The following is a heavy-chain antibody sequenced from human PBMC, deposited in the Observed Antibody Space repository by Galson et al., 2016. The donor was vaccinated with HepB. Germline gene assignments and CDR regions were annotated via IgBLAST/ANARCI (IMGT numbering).Heavy chain of an antibody. J-gene: IGHJ6*02. CDR3: ARVPRPLYESTGFYFYGMDV. CDR2: ISAYNGKT. V-gene: IGHV1-18*01. CDR1: GYTFNNYV. Sequence: SVKVSCKGSGYTFNNYVISWVRQAPGQGLEWVGWISAYNGKTNFPEKYLGRVTLTTDPSTRTAYMELRRLRSGDTAVYYCARVPRPLYESTGFYFYGMDVWGQGTTVTVSS. D-gene: IGHD3-22*01.